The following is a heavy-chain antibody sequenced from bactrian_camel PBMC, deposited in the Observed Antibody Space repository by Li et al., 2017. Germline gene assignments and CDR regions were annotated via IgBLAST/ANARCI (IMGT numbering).Heavy chain of an antibody. CDR2: LAPDGSLA. CDR3: RVGSRGL. D-gene: IGHD5*01. CDR1: GFAFSDYG. Sequence: HVQLVESGGDLVQPGKSLTLSCASYGFAFSDYGLGWVRQVPGKGLEWVSSLAPDGSLAYYAVSVKGRFTMSRDNAKNVGYLQMTDLKYEDTGLYWCRVGSRGLWGQGTQVTVS. J-gene: IGHJ4*01. V-gene: IGHV3S9*01.